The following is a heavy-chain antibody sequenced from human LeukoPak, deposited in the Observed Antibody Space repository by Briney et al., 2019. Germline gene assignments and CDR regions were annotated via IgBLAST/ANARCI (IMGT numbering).Heavy chain of an antibody. D-gene: IGHD1-26*01. CDR3: ARPPLWVGATTGPSDYYMDV. CDR2: ISSSGSTI. Sequence: GGSLRLSCAASGFTFSDYYMSWIRQAPGKGLEWVSYISSSGSTIYYADSVKGRFTISRDNAKNSLYLQMNSLRAEDTAVYYCARPPLWVGATTGPSDYYMDVWGKGTTVTVSS. CDR1: GFTFSDYY. V-gene: IGHV3-11*04. J-gene: IGHJ6*03.